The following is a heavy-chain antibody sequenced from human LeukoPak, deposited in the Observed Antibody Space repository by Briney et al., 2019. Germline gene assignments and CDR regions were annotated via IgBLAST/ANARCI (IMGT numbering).Heavy chain of an antibody. J-gene: IGHJ4*02. CDR2: ISYDGSNK. D-gene: IGHD3-16*01. CDR3: ANKLLG. Sequence: PGGSLRLSCVASGFRFRSHAMSWVRQAPGKGLEWVAVISYDGSNKYYADSVKGRFTISRDNSKNTLYLQMNSLRAEDTAVYYCANKLLGWGQGTLLTVAS. CDR1: GFRFRSHA. V-gene: IGHV3-30*18.